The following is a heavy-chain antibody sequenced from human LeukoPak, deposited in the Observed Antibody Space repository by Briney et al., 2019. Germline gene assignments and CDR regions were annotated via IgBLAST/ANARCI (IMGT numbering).Heavy chain of an antibody. CDR2: MSYDGSNE. V-gene: IGHV3-30*18. D-gene: IGHD3-16*02. CDR3: AKGSYDYIWGSYRPYYFDY. CDR1: GFTFSSYG. Sequence: PGRSLRLSCAASGFTFSSYGMHWVRQAPGEGLEWVAVMSYDGSNEYYADSVKGRFTISRDNSKNTLYLQMNSLRPEDTAVYYCAKGSYDYIWGSYRPYYFDYWGQGTLVTVSS. J-gene: IGHJ4*02.